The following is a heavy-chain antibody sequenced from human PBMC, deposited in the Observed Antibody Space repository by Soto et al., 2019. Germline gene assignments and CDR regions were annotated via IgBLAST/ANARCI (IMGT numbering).Heavy chain of an antibody. V-gene: IGHV1-3*01. Sequence: QVQLVQSGAEVKKPGASVKISCKASGYTFTRYTMNWVRQAPGQRLEWMGWINPDNGNTKSSQKFQDRVIITRDASASTAYVDLSCLRSEDTAVYYFARGIATGQLDPWGQGTLVTVSS. D-gene: IGHD2-15*01. CDR1: GYTFTRYT. J-gene: IGHJ5*02. CDR2: INPDNGNT. CDR3: ARGIATGQLDP.